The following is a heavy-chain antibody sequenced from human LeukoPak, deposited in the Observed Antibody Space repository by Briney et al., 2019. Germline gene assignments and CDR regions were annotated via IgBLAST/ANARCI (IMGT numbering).Heavy chain of an antibody. CDR3: ARSYYYDSKRFDP. Sequence: GGSLRLSCAASGFTFSSYWMHWVRQAPGKGLVWVSRINSDGSSTSYADSVKGRFTISRDNAKNTLYLQMNSLRAEDTAVYYCARSYYYDSKRFDPWGQGTLVTVSS. CDR2: INSDGSST. D-gene: IGHD3-22*01. J-gene: IGHJ5*02. V-gene: IGHV3-74*01. CDR1: GFTFSSYW.